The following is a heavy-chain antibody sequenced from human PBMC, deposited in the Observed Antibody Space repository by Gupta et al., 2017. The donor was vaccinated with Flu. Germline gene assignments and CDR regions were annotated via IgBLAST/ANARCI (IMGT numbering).Heavy chain of an antibody. V-gene: IGHV3-9*01. D-gene: IGHD3-10*02. CDR2: INWDSGSI. J-gene: IGHJ6*03. Sequence: FDANARHWVRQAPGKGLEWVSGINWDSGSIDYADSVKGRFTISRDNAKNSLYLQLNSLRVEDTAVYYCAKGGMFHYYYMDVWGKGTTVTVSS. CDR1: FDANA. CDR3: AKGGMFHYYYMDV.